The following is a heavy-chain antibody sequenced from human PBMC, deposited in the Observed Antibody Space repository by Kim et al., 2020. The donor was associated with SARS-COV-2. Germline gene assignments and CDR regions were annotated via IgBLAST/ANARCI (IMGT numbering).Heavy chain of an antibody. J-gene: IGHJ6*01. CDR3: SSVDEYGDDPDYDYG. CDR2: FRSKAYGGIT. D-gene: IGHD4-17*01. V-gene: IGHV3-49*03. CDR1: GSTFGDYA. Sequence: GGSLRLSCTASGSTFGDYAMSWSGRAPGKGREGGGFFRSKAYGGITEYAAWAKGRYTKSRDKTKSICYWQMSSLKTEEKVVYYWSSVDEYGDDPDYDYG.